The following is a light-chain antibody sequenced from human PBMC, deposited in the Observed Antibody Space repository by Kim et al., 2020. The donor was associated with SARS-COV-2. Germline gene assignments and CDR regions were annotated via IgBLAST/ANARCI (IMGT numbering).Light chain of an antibody. J-gene: IGKJ1*01. Sequence: SASVGDRVTNTCRASQSISRWLAWYQQKPGKAPKLLIYDVSSLQTGVPSRFSGSGSGTEFTLTISSLQPDDSATYYCQQYNTYWTFGQGTKVDIK. CDR3: QQYNTYWT. V-gene: IGKV1-5*01. CDR2: DVS. CDR1: QSISRW.